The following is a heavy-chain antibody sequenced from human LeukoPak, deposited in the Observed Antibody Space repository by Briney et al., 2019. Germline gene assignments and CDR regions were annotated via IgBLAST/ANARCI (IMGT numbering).Heavy chain of an antibody. D-gene: IGHD3-22*01. Sequence: GESLKISCKGSGYSFSSYWIGWVRQMPGKGLEWMGIIYPGHSDTKYSPSFQGQVTMSADRSINTAYLQWSSLKASDTAIYYCARAPLDSSGNHWGVWFDPWGQGTLVTVSS. J-gene: IGHJ5*02. V-gene: IGHV5-51*01. CDR2: IYPGHSDT. CDR1: GYSFSSYW. CDR3: ARAPLDSSGNHWGVWFDP.